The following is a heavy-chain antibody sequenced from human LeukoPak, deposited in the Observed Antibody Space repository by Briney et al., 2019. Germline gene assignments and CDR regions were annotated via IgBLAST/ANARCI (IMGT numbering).Heavy chain of an antibody. J-gene: IGHJ4*02. V-gene: IGHV3-23*01. CDR1: GFTFSSYA. CDR3: ANDPRSDY. Sequence: GASLRLSCKASGFTFSSYAMSWVRQAPGKGLEWVSAISGSGGSTYYAGSVKGRFTISRDNSKNTLYLQMNSLRAEDAAVYYCANDPRSDYWGQGTLVTVSS. CDR2: ISGSGGST.